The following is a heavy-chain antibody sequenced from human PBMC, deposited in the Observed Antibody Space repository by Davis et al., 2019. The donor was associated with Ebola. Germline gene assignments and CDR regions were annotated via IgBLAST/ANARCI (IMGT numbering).Heavy chain of an antibody. J-gene: IGHJ6*02. V-gene: IGHV1-18*01. D-gene: IGHD3-3*01. CDR3: ARGLTIFGVVTNYYYYGMDV. CDR2: ISAYNGNT. CDR1: GYTFTSYG. Sequence: ASVKVSCKASGYTFTSYGISWVRQAPGQGLEWMRWISAYNGNTNYAQKLQGRVTMTTDTSTSTAYMELRSLRSDDTAVYYCARGLTIFGVVTNYYYYGMDVWGQGTTVTVSS.